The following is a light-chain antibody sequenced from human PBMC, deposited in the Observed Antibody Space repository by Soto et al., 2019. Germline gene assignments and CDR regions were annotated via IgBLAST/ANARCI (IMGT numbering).Light chain of an antibody. V-gene: IGLV2-14*01. CDR1: SSDVGFYNY. CDR2: EVD. CDR3: SSYRATGSLLI. Sequence: QSALTQPASVSGSPGQSITISCTGTSSDVGFYNYVSWYQQQHPGKAPKLMIYEVDNRPSGVSIRFSGSKSGNTASLTISGLQAEDEATYYCSSYRATGSLLIFGGGTKLTVL. J-gene: IGLJ2*01.